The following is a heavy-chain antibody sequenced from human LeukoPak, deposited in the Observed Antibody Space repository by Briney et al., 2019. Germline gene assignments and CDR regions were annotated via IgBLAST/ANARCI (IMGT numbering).Heavy chain of an antibody. Sequence: GGSLRLYCVASGFTFGTYTMNWVRQAPGKGLEWVSSITSSSTYIYYVDSVKGRFTISRDNAKNSLYLQMNSLRAEDTAVYYCARASSTVTPFDYWGQGTLVTVSS. V-gene: IGHV3-21*01. CDR2: ITSSSTYI. CDR1: GFTFGTYT. D-gene: IGHD4-17*01. J-gene: IGHJ4*02. CDR3: ARASSTVTPFDY.